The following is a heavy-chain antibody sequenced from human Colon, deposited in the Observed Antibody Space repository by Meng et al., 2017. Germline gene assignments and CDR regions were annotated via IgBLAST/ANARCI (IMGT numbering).Heavy chain of an antibody. CDR1: GFTFSDYG. CDR3: ATINWSDYEDY. Sequence: EVRLLESGGGLVQPGESLRLSCAASGFTFSDYGMSWVRQAPGKGPEWVSAITGRATRTYYADSVQGRFTISRDNPTNTVYLQMTSLTAEDTGVYYCATINWSDYEDYWGQGGLVTVSS. D-gene: IGHD1-1*01. V-gene: IGHV3-23*01. CDR2: ITGRATRT. J-gene: IGHJ4*02.